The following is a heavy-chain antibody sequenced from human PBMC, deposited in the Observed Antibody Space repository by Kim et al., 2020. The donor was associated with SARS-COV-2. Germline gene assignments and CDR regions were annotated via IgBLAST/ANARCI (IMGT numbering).Heavy chain of an antibody. J-gene: IGHJ4*02. Sequence: SETLSLTCTVSGGSISSSSYYWGWIRQPPGKGLEWIGSIYYSGSTYYNPSLKSRVTISVDTSKNQFSLKLSSVTAADTAVYYCARHQATYGDYLFWGQGTLVTVSS. V-gene: IGHV4-39*01. CDR1: GGSISSSSYY. CDR3: ARHQATYGDYLF. CDR2: IYYSGST. D-gene: IGHD4-17*01.